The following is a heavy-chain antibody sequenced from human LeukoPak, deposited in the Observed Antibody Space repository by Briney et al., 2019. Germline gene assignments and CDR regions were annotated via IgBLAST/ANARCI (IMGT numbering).Heavy chain of an antibody. J-gene: IGHJ4*02. D-gene: IGHD6-19*01. CDR1: GGSISSYY. V-gene: IGHV4-59*08. CDR3: ARHSGIAVAGADFDY. Sequence: PSETLSLTCTVSGGSISSYYWSWIRQPPGKGLDWIGYIYYSGSTNYNPSLKSRVTISVDTSKNQFSLKLSSVTAADTAVYYCARHSGIAVAGADFDYWAREPWSPSPQ. CDR2: IYYSGST.